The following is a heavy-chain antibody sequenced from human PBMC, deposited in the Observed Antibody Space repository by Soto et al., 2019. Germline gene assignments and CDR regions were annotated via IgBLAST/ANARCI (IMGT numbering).Heavy chain of an antibody. CDR1: GDSISSNSHY. CDR3: ARHNYHSSGPSAY. Sequence: PSETLSLTCTVSGDSISSNSHYWGWIRQPPGKGLESIANIYYDGNTYYNPSLKSRVTISLDTSKNQFSLRLNSVTAADTAVYYCARHNYHSSGPSAYGGQGTLFTVA. V-gene: IGHV4-39*01. J-gene: IGHJ4*02. CDR2: IYYDGNT. D-gene: IGHD3-22*01.